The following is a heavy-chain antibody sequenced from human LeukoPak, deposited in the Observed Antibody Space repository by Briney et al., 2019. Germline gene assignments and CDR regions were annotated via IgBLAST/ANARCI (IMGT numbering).Heavy chain of an antibody. Sequence: PGGSLRLSCAASGFTFSDYYMSWIRQAPGKGLEWVSYISSSGSTIYYADSVKGRFTISRDNAKNSLYLQMNSLRAEDTAVYYCARRSVVAKRSFDYWGQGTLVTVSS. CDR1: GFTFSDYY. J-gene: IGHJ4*02. CDR3: ARRSVVAKRSFDY. CDR2: ISSSGSTI. D-gene: IGHD2-15*01. V-gene: IGHV3-11*01.